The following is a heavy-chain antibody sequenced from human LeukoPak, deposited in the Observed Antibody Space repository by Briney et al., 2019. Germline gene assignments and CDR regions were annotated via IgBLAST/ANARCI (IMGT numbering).Heavy chain of an antibody. CDR2: INRSGST. V-gene: IGHV4-34*01. Sequence: SETLSLTCAVYVGSFSGYYWSWIRHPPGKGLEWIGEINRSGSTNYNPSLKSLVTISVDTSKNPLSLKLSSVTAADTAVSYCPRGQWYYGSGSYSDAFDIWGQGTMVTVSS. J-gene: IGHJ3*02. CDR3: PRGQWYYGSGSYSDAFDI. CDR1: VGSFSGYY. D-gene: IGHD3-10*01.